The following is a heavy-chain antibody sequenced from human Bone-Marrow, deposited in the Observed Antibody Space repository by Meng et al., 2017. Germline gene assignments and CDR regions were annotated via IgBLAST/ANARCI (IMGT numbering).Heavy chain of an antibody. CDR3: ARDKSVGATSAFDI. CDR1: GGSISSYY. CDR2: IYYSGST. V-gene: IGHV4-59*01. Sequence: SETLSLTCTVSGGSISSYYWSWIRQPPGKGLEWIGYIYYSGSTNYNPSLKSRVTISVDTSKNQFSLKLSSVTAADTAVYYCARDKSVGATSAFDIWGQGTMVTVSS. D-gene: IGHD1-26*01. J-gene: IGHJ3*02.